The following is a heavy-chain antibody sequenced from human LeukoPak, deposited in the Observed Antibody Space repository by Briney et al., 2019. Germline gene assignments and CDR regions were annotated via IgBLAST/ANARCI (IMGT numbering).Heavy chain of an antibody. CDR1: GYTFTPYY. CDR3: ARSMIVVVTVGLDY. Sequence: ASVTVSCKASGYTFTPYYMHWVRQAPGQGLEWMGWINPNSGGTNYAQKFQGRVTMTRDTSTSTAYMELSRLRSDDTAVYYCARSMIVVVTVGLDYWGQGTLVTVSS. V-gene: IGHV1-2*02. J-gene: IGHJ4*02. D-gene: IGHD3-22*01. CDR2: INPNSGGT.